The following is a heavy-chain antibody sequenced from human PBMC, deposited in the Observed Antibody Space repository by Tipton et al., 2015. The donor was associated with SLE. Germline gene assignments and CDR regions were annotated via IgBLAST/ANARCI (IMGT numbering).Heavy chain of an antibody. Sequence: TLSLTCTVSGASITSLNWWTWVRQPPGKGLEWIGEVHHSGTTNYNPSLKSRVTISADTSKNLFSLELRSVTAADTAVYYCARHLGFIVSFELLGQGTVLTVSS. D-gene: IGHD3-10*01. CDR3: ARHLGFIVSFEL. CDR1: GASITSLNW. J-gene: IGHJ3*01. V-gene: IGHV4-4*02. CDR2: VHHSGTT.